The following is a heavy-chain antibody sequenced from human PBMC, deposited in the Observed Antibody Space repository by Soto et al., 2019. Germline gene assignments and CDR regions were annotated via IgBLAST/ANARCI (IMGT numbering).Heavy chain of an antibody. Sequence: SGPTLVNPTQTLTLTCTFSGFSLSTTGEGVGRIRQPPGKALEWLAVIYWNDDKSYSPSLKSRLTISKDTSKKQVVPTMMNMAPVDTGTYYCAQVDDVAALFAYLGQGTLVTVSS. CDR1: GFSLSTTGEG. D-gene: IGHD6-6*01. V-gene: IGHV2-5*01. J-gene: IGHJ4*02. CDR2: IYWNDDK. CDR3: AQVDDVAALFAY.